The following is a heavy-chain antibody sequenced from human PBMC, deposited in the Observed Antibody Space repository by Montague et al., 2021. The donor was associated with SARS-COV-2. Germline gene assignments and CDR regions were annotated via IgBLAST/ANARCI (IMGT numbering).Heavy chain of an antibody. CDR1: GGSISTYY. CDR2: INDSGIT. D-gene: IGHD5-12*01. CDR3: ARSGWLTRGFDS. Sequence: SETLSLTCTVSGGSISTYYWSWIRQPPGKGLEWIAYINDSGITNHNPSLKSRVSVSLDTSKNHFSLNLKSVTAADTAVYYCARSGWLTRGFDSWGQGTLVFVSS. J-gene: IGHJ4*02. V-gene: IGHV4-59*01.